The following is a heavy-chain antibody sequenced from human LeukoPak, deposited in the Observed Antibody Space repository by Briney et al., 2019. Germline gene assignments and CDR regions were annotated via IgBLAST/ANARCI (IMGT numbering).Heavy chain of an antibody. CDR1: GFTVSSNY. V-gene: IGHV3-66*02. CDR2: IYSGGST. D-gene: IGHD4-11*01. J-gene: IGHJ6*03. CDR3: ARLQSYYYYMDV. Sequence: PGGSLRLSCAASGFTVSSNYMSWVRQAPGKGLEWVSVIYSGGSTYYADSVKGRFTISRDNSKNTLYLQMNSLRAEDTVVYYCARLQSYYYYMDVWGKGTTVTVSS.